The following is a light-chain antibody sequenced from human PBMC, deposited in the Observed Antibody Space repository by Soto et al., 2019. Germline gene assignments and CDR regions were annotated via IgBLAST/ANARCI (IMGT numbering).Light chain of an antibody. CDR1: SSDVGSTFNY. CDR2: DVN. CDR3: SAYSTGSTPVL. J-gene: IGLJ3*02. V-gene: IGLV2-14*03. Sequence: QSALTQPASVSGSPGQSITISCTGTSSDVGSTFNYVSWYQHHPGKAPRLITSDVNHRPSGVSDRFSGSKSGNTASLTISGLQAEDEADYFCSAYSTGSTPVLFGGGTQLTVL.